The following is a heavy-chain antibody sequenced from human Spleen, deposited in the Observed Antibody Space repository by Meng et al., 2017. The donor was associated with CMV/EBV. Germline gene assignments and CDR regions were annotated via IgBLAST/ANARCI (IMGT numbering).Heavy chain of an antibody. CDR1: GYTFTSYD. V-gene: IGHV1-8*01. J-gene: IGHJ6*02. D-gene: IGHD5-24*01. Sequence: ASVKVSCKASGYTFTSYDINWVRQATGQGLEWMGWMNPNSGNTGYAQKFQGRVTMTRNTSISTAYMELTSLNSEDTAVYYCARTSSFYNYYYGLDVWGQGTTVTVSS. CDR3: ARTSSFYNYYYGLDV. CDR2: MNPNSGNT.